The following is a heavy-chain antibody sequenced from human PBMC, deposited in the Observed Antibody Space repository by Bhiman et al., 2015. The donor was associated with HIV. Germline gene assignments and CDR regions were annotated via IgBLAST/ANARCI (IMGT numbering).Heavy chain of an antibody. Sequence: VQLVESGGGVVQPGRSLRLSCAASGFTVSGNYMSWVRQAPGKGLEWVSVIYGGGLTYYADSVRGRFTISRDKSKNTLYLQMNSLRAEDTAVYYCASDYGGTKDAFDIWGQGTMVTVSS. D-gene: IGHD4-17*01. J-gene: IGHJ3*02. CDR2: IYGGGLT. CDR1: GFTVSGNY. V-gene: IGHV3-53*01. CDR3: ASDYGGTKDAFDI.